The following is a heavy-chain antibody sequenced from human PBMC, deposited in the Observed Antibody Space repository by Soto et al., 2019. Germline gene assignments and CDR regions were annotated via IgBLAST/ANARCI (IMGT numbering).Heavy chain of an antibody. CDR2: ISAYNGNT. Sequence: GASVKVSCKASGYTFTSYGISWVRQAPGQGLEWMGWISAYNGNTNYAQKLQSRVTMTTDTSTSTAYMELRSLRSDDTAVYYCARDPRVDIVATIRPFDYWGQGTLVTVSS. D-gene: IGHD5-12*01. J-gene: IGHJ4*02. CDR3: ARDPRVDIVATIRPFDY. V-gene: IGHV1-18*01. CDR1: GYTFTSYG.